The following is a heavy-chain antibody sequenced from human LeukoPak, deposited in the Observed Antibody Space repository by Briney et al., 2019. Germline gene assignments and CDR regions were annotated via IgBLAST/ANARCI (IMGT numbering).Heavy chain of an antibody. V-gene: IGHV3-7*04. CDR1: GFTFSTYW. CDR3: ARGGKMTARY. CDR2: IEQNGDEE. Sequence: PGGSLRPSCVASGFTFSTYWMSWVRQAPGKGLEWVANIEQNGDEEYYVDSVKGRFTISRDNAKNSLYLQMNSLRVDDTAVYYCARGGKMTARYWGQGTLVTVSS. D-gene: IGHD2-21*02. J-gene: IGHJ4*02.